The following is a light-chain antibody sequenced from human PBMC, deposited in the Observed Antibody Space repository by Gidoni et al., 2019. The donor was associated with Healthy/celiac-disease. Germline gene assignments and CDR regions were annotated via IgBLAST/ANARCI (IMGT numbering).Light chain of an antibody. V-gene: IGKV1-5*03. Sequence: DIPMNQSPSTLSASIGDRVTITCPASQSISSWLAWYQQKPGKAPKLLIYKASSLESGVPSRFSGSGSGTEFTLTISSLQPDDFATYYCQQFNTYPYTFXQXTKLEIK. CDR1: QSISSW. J-gene: IGKJ2*01. CDR3: QQFNTYPYT. CDR2: KAS.